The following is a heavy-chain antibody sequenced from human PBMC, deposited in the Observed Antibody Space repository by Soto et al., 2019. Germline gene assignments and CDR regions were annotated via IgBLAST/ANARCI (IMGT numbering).Heavy chain of an antibody. Sequence: QLQLQESGPGLVKPSETLSLTCTVSGGSISSSSYYWGWIRQPPGKGLEWIGSIYYSGSTYYNPSLKSRVTISVDTSKNQFSLKLSSVTAADTAVYYCARHKQLVLENWFDPWGQGTLVTVSS. D-gene: IGHD6-13*01. J-gene: IGHJ5*02. CDR2: IYYSGST. CDR1: GGSISSSSYY. CDR3: ARHKQLVLENWFDP. V-gene: IGHV4-39*01.